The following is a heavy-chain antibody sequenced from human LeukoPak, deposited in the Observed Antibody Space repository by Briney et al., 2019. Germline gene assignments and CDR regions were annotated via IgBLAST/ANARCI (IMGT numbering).Heavy chain of an antibody. V-gene: IGHV3-23*01. CDR2: IIGGAGGT. Sequence: GGSLRLSCAASGFTFSSYSMNWVRQAPGKGLEWVSGIIGGAGGTYYADSVKGRFTISRDNSKNTLYLQMNSLRAEDTAVYYCTHGSMYQLDYWGQGTLVTVSS. CDR1: GFTFSSYS. D-gene: IGHD2-2*01. J-gene: IGHJ4*02. CDR3: THGSMYQLDY.